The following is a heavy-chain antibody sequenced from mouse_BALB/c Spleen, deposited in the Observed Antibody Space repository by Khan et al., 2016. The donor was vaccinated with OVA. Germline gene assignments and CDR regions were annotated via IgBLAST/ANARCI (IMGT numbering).Heavy chain of an antibody. CDR1: GYTFTNSW. J-gene: IGHJ2*01. Sequence: VQLQESGPELVKPGASVKISCKTSGYTFTNSWINWVKQRPGQGPEWIGRIYPGDGNTHYNGKFKGKATLTADTSSSTVYMQFSSLTTVDSAVYYCARNCNCDYWGEGTTLTVSS. CDR2: IYPGDGNT. V-gene: IGHV1-82*01. CDR3: ARNCNCDY.